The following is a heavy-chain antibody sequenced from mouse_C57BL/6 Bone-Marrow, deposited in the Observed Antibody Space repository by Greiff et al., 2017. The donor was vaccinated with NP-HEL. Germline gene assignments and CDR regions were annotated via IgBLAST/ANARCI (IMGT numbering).Heavy chain of an antibody. CDR2: IYPRSGNT. J-gene: IGHJ2*01. Sequence: QVQLQQSGAELARPGASVKLSCKASGYTFTSYGISWVKQRTGQGLEWIGEIYPRSGNTYYNEKFKGKATLTADKSSSTAYMELRSLTSADSAFYFCTRRRVTTVVAKGGFDYWGQGTTLTVSS. CDR3: TRRRVTTVVAKGGFDY. CDR1: GYTFTSYG. D-gene: IGHD1-1*01. V-gene: IGHV1-81*01.